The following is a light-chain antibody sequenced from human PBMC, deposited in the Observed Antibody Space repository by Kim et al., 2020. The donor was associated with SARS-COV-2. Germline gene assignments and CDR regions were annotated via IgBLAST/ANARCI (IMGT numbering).Light chain of an antibody. Sequence: GQSITVSCTGTSSDFGGYNDVSWYQQHPAKAPTLMIYDVSNRPSGVSNRFSGSKAGNTASLTISGLQAEDEADYYCSSYTSSSTRVFGGGTQLTVL. CDR1: SSDFGGYND. J-gene: IGLJ3*02. CDR2: DVS. V-gene: IGLV2-14*04. CDR3: SSYTSSSTRV.